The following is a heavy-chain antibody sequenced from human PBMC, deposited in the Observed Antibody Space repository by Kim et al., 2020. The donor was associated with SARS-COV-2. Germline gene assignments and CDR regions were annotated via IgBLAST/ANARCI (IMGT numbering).Heavy chain of an antibody. J-gene: IGHJ6*02. Sequence: GGSLRLSCAASGFTFSSYAMSWVRQAPGKGLEWVSAISGSGGSTYYADSVKGRFTISRDNSKNTLYLQMNSLRAEDTAVYYCAKGGAYCSGGSCYNLLGYYYYGMDVWGQGTTVTVSS. D-gene: IGHD2-15*01. CDR2: ISGSGGST. CDR3: AKGGAYCSGGSCYNLLGYYYYGMDV. V-gene: IGHV3-23*01. CDR1: GFTFSSYA.